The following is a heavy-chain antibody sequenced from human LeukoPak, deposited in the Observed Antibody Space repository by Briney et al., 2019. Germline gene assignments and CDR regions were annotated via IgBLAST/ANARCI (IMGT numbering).Heavy chain of an antibody. J-gene: IGHJ4*02. D-gene: IGHD2-2*01. Sequence: ASVMVSCKASGYTFTSYYMHWVRQAPGQGLEWMGIINPSGGSTSYAQKFQGRVTMTRDMSTSTVYMELSSLRSEDTAVYYCARDYCSSTSCYYAFDYWGQGTLVTVSS. CDR1: GYTFTSYY. V-gene: IGHV1-46*01. CDR2: INPSGGST. CDR3: ARDYCSSTSCYYAFDY.